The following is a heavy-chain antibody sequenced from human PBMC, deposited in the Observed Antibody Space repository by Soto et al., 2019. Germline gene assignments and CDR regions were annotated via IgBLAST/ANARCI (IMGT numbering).Heavy chain of an antibody. CDR3: ARDTNRLDL. D-gene: IGHD2-8*01. Sequence: SETLSLTCVVSSYSISSGFFWAWIRQPPGKGLEWVGSIYHTGDTHYNPSLRSQVSMSVDTSKNQFSLRLTSLTAADTAVYFCARDTNRLDLWGRGILVTVSS. CDR2: IYHTGDT. J-gene: IGHJ5*02. CDR1: SYSISSGFF. V-gene: IGHV4-38-2*02.